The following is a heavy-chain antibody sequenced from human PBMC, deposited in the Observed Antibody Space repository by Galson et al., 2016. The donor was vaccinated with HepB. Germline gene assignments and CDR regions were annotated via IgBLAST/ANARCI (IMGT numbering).Heavy chain of an antibody. V-gene: IGHV4-4*02. Sequence: SETLSLTCAVSGDSVSGTNYWSWVRQSPGTGLEWIGEIHHSGATNYNPSLKSRVTLSVDKSNNHLSLELTSVTAADTAVYSCVRPCAGGDCYRAFDVWGQGTMVTVSS. CDR3: VRPCAGGDCYRAFDV. J-gene: IGHJ3*01. CDR1: GDSVSGTNY. CDR2: IHHSGAT. D-gene: IGHD2-21*02.